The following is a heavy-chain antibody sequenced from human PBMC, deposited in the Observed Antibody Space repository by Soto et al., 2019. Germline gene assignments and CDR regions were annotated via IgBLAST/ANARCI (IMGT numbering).Heavy chain of an antibody. V-gene: IGHV4-59*01. CDR1: GGSISSYY. J-gene: IGHJ4*02. CDR2: IYYSGST. Sequence: SETLSLTCTVSGGSISSYYWSWIRQPPGKVLEWIGYIYYSGSTNYNPSLKSRVTISVDTSKNQFSLKLSSVTAADTAVYYCARDSNDYGDYDLWGQGTLVTVSS. CDR3: ARDSNDYGDYDL. D-gene: IGHD4-17*01.